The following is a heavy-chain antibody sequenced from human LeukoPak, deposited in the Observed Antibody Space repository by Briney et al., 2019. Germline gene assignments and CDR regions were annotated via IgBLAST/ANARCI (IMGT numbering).Heavy chain of an antibody. CDR3: ARDNDYGDYVKRGYDY. J-gene: IGHJ4*02. V-gene: IGHV1-18*01. CDR1: GYTFTSYG. Sequence: GASVKVSCKASGYTFTSYGISWVRQAPGQGLEWMGWISAYNGNTNYAQKLQGRVTMTTDTSTSTAYMELRGLRSDDTAVYYCARDNDYGDYVKRGYDYWGQGTLVTVSS. CDR2: ISAYNGNT. D-gene: IGHD4-17*01.